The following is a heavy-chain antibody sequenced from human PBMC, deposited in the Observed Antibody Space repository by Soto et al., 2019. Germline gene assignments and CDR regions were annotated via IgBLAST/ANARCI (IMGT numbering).Heavy chain of an antibody. Sequence: QVQLVESGGGVVQPGRSLRLSCAASGFTFSSYGMHWVRQAPCKGLEWLAVIWYDGSNKYYADSVKGRFTISRDNSKNTLYLQMNSLRAEDTAVYYCARGLGIVGVGGDYWGQGTLVTVSS. J-gene: IGHJ4*02. V-gene: IGHV3-33*01. CDR3: ARGLGIVGVGGDY. D-gene: IGHD1-26*01. CDR1: GFTFSSYG. CDR2: IWYDGSNK.